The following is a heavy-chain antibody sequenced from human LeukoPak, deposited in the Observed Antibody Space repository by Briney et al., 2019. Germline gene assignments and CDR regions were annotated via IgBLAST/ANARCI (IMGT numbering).Heavy chain of an antibody. CDR3: AREEGMRGYDFWSGEPDDY. CDR2: INPNSGGT. CDR1: GYTFTGYY. D-gene: IGHD3-3*01. J-gene: IGHJ4*02. V-gene: IGHV1-2*02. Sequence: ASVKVSCKASGYTFTGYYMHWVRQAPGQGLEWMGWINPNSGGTNYAQKFQGRVTKTRDTSISTAYMELSRLRSDDTAVYYCAREEGMRGYDFWSGEPDDYWGQGTLVTVSS.